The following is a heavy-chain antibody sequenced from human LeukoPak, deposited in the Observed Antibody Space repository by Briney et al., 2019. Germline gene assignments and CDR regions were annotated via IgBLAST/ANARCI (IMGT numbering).Heavy chain of an antibody. Sequence: GGSLRLSCAASGFTVSDYWMHWVRQGPGKGLVWVSRIKSDGSSTSYAESVKGRFTISRDNAKNTVYVHMNSLRDEDTAVYYCARGGRYAYFLDYWGQGTLVTVSS. CDR1: GFTVSDYW. V-gene: IGHV3-74*01. D-gene: IGHD3-16*01. CDR2: IKSDGSST. CDR3: ARGGRYAYFLDY. J-gene: IGHJ4*02.